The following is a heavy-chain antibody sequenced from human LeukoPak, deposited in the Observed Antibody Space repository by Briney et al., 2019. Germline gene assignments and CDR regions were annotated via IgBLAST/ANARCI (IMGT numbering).Heavy chain of an antibody. D-gene: IGHD3-9*01. V-gene: IGHV3-11*01. CDR3: ARSIGLTGGGVDV. CDR2: ITDSGSSI. CDR1: GFTFRDYN. J-gene: IGHJ6*02. Sequence: GGSLRLSCAASGFTFRDYNMTWVRQAPGQGLEGVSYITDSGSSIHYADSVNGRFTISRDNAKNSLYLQMNSLRAEDSAVYYCARSIGLTGGGVDVWGRGTTVTVSS.